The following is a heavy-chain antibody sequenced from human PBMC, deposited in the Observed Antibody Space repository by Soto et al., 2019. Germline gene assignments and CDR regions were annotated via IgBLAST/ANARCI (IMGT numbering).Heavy chain of an antibody. CDR2: ISGSGGST. Sequence: EVQLLESGGGLVQPGGSLRLSCAASGFTFSSYAMSWVRQAPGKGLEWVSAISGSGGSTYYADSVKGRFTISRDNSKNTLYLQMNSLRAEDTAVYYCAKDWVGAAARRGPKLGWFDPWGQGTLVTVSS. V-gene: IGHV3-23*01. J-gene: IGHJ5*02. D-gene: IGHD6-6*01. CDR3: AKDWVGAAARRGPKLGWFDP. CDR1: GFTFSSYA.